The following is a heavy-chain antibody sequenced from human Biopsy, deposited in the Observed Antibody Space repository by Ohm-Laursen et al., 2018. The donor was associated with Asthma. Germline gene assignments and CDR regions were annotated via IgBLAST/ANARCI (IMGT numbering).Heavy chain of an antibody. V-gene: IGHV3-30*03. CDR3: VRWRSGYPDHYSDF. CDR2: ISSDVRE. Sequence: RSLRLSCAASGFVFSQCGMHWVRQAPGKGLEWVALISSDVREWYADSVKGRFTISRDNSENTLDLQMNSLRGDDTAVYYCVRWRSGYPDHYSDFWGLGTLVTVSS. D-gene: IGHD2-21*01. CDR1: GFVFSQCG. J-gene: IGHJ4*02.